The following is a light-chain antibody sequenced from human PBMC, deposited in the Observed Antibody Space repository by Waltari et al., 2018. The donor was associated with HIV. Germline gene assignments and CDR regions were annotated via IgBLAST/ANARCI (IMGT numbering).Light chain of an antibody. CDR1: QNIRTS. J-gene: IGKJ4*01. Sequence: DIQMTQSPSFVSASVADRVSITCRASQNIRTSLAWYQRGPGEAPSLLIYEASRLQGGVPSRFSGSGSGTSFILNIDKLQAEDFAMYYCQQANSFPHTFGGGT. CDR2: EAS. V-gene: IGKV1-12*01. CDR3: QQANSFPHT.